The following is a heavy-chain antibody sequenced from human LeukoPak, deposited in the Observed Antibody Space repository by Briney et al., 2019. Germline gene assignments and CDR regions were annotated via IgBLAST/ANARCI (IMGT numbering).Heavy chain of an antibody. Sequence: PGGSLRLSCAASGFTVSSNYMSWVRQAPGKGLVWVSVIYSGGSTYYADSVKGRFTISRHNSKNTLYLQMNSLRAEDTAVYYCARSVWLGPSHAFDIWGQGTMVTVSS. CDR1: GFTVSSNY. CDR2: IYSGGST. J-gene: IGHJ3*02. V-gene: IGHV3-53*04. D-gene: IGHD3-10*01. CDR3: ARSVWLGPSHAFDI.